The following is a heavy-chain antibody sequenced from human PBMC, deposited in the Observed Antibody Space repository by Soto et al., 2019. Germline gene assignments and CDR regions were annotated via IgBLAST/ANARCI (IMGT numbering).Heavy chain of an antibody. CDR3: AKQGIEVAGTDYFDY. D-gene: IGHD6-19*01. V-gene: IGHV3-15*01. CDR2: IKSKSDGETA. CDR1: GLTFSNVW. J-gene: IGHJ4*02. Sequence: EVQLVESGGGSVKPGGSLRLSCAASGLTFSNVWMTWVRQAPGKGLEWVGRIKSKSDGETADVAAPVKARFTISRDDSKNTVFLEMNSLKSEDTALYYCAKQGIEVAGTDYFDYWGQGALVTVAS.